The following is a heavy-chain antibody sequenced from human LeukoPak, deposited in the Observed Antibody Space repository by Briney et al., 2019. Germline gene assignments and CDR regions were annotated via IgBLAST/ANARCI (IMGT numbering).Heavy chain of an antibody. CDR2: ISAYNGNT. D-gene: IGHD6-13*01. Sequence: GASVKVSCKASGYTFTSYGISWVRQAPGQGLEWMGWISAYNGNTNYAQKLQGRVTMTTDTSTSTAYMELRSLRSDDTAVYYCAITGRGYSSSWYANAFDIWGQGTMVTVSP. J-gene: IGHJ3*02. CDR1: GYTFTSYG. V-gene: IGHV1-18*01. CDR3: AITGRGYSSSWYANAFDI.